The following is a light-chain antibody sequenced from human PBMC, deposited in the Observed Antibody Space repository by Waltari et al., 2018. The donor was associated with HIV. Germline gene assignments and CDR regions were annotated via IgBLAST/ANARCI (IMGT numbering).Light chain of an antibody. J-gene: IGLJ2*01. V-gene: IGLV1-40*01. CDR1: RSNIGTGYA. Sequence: QSVLTQPPSVSGAPRQRVTISCTGSRSNIGTGYAVHWYQQLPGTAPKVLNYGNTNRPSGVPDRFSGSKSGTSASLAITGLQAEDEADYYCQSYDSSLRGGVFGGGTKLTVL. CDR3: QSYDSSLRGGV. CDR2: GNT.